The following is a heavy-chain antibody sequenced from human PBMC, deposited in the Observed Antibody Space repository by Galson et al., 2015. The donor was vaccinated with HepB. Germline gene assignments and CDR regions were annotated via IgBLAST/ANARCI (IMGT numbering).Heavy chain of an antibody. CDR3: ARSHGSITMARGVREGFDP. J-gene: IGHJ5*02. CDR2: INPNSGGT. Sequence: SVKVSCKASGYTFTDYYMHWVRQAPGQGLEWLGWINPNSGGTNYAQKFQGRVTMTGDTSISTVYMELRRLRNDDTAVYYCARSHGSITMARGVREGFDPWGQGTLVTVSS. CDR1: GYTFTDYY. D-gene: IGHD3-10*01. V-gene: IGHV1-2*02.